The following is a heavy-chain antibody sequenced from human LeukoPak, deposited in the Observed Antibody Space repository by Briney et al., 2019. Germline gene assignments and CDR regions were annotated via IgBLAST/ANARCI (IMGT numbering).Heavy chain of an antibody. J-gene: IGHJ6*03. CDR2: IFTSGST. CDR3: ARDRTPYYYGSGSYLYYYMDV. Sequence: SETLSLTCTVSGYSISSGYYWGWIRQPAGKGLEWIGRIFTSGSTNYNPSLKNRVTMSVDTSKNQFSLKLSSVTAADTAVYYCARDRTPYYYGSGSYLYYYMDVWGKGTTVTISS. D-gene: IGHD3-10*01. CDR1: GYSISSGYY. V-gene: IGHV4-4*07.